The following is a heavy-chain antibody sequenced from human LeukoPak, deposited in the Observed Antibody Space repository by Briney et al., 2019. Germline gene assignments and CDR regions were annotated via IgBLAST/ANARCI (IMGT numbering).Heavy chain of an antibody. V-gene: IGHV3-74*01. CDR1: GFTFSSYW. Sequence: GGSLRLSCAASGFTFSSYWMHWVRQAPGKGLVWVSRINSDGSSTSYADSVKGRFTISRDNSKNTLYLQMNSLRAEDTAVYYCARGPGSQRGPLDYWGQGTLVTVSS. CDR2: INSDGSST. D-gene: IGHD3-10*01. CDR3: ARGPGSQRGPLDY. J-gene: IGHJ4*02.